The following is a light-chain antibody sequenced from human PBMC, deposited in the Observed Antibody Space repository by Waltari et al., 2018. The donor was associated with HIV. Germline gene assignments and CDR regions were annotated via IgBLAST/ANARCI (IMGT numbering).Light chain of an antibody. V-gene: IGLV2-14*01. J-gene: IGLJ3*02. Sequence: SALTQPASVSGSPGQSITISCTGTSSDVGGYNYVSWYQQHPGKAPKLMIYEVSKRPSGVSNRFSGSKSGNTASLTISGLQAEDEADYYCSSYTSSSTRVFGGGTNLTVL. CDR3: SSYTSSSTRV. CDR1: SSDVGGYNY. CDR2: EVS.